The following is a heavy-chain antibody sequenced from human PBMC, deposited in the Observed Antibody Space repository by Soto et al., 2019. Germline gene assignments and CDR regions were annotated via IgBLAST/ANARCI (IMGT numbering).Heavy chain of an antibody. V-gene: IGHV1-58*01. J-gene: IGHJ3*02. CDR2: IVVGSGNT. D-gene: IGHD3-9*01. CDR3: ARVTYDILTDDAFDI. CDR1: GFTFTSSA. Sequence: SVKVSCKASGFTFTSSALQWVRQARGQRLEWIGWIVVGSGNTNYAQKLQGRVTMTTDTSTSTAYMELRSLRSDDTAVYYCARVTYDILTDDAFDIWGQGTMVTVSS.